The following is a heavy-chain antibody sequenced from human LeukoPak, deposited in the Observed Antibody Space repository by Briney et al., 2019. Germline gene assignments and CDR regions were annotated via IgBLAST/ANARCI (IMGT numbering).Heavy chain of an antibody. CDR2: IYYSGST. D-gene: IGHD2-2*01. CDR1: GGSINSYY. CDR3: ARDPSYHGGYFDY. Sequence: SETLSLACTVSGGSINSYYWSWIRQPPGKGLEWIEYIYYSGSTNYNPSLKSRVTISVDTSKNQFSLKLSSVTAADTAVYYCARDPSYHGGYFDYWGQGTLVTVFS. J-gene: IGHJ4*02. V-gene: IGHV4-59*01.